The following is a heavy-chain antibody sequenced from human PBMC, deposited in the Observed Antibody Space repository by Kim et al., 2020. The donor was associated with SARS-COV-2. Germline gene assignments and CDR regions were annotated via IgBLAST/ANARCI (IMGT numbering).Heavy chain of an antibody. CDR2: IYPGDSDT. CDR3: ARHSPSDRYCSSTSCPHAVFYYYGVDV. J-gene: IGHJ6*02. V-gene: IGHV5-51*01. D-gene: IGHD2-2*01. CDR1: GYSFTSYW. Sequence: GESLKISCKGSGYSFTSYWIGWVRQMPGKGLEWMGIIYPGDSDTRYSPSFQGQVTISADKSISTAYLQWSSLKASDTAMYYCARHSPSDRYCSSTSCPHAVFYYYGVDVWGQGTPVTVSS.